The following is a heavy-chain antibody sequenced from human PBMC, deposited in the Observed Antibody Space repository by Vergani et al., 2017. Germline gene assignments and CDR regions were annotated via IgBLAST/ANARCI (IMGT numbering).Heavy chain of an antibody. D-gene: IGHD2-15*01. V-gene: IGHV5-51*01. CDR3: ARLGVYCSGGSCYSEDYYYYYMDV. CDR1: GYSFTSYW. CDR2: IYPGESDT. J-gene: IGHJ6*03. Sequence: EVQLVQSGAEVKKPGESLKISCQGSGYSFTSYWIGWVRQMPGKGLEWMGIIYPGESDTRYSPSFQGKVTISADKSISTAYLQWSSLKASDTAMYYCARLGVYCSGGSCYSEDYYYYYMDVWGKGTTVTVSS.